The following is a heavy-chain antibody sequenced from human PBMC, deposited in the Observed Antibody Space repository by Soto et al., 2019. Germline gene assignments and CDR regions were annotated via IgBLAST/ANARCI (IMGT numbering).Heavy chain of an antibody. Sequence: SETLSLTCTVSGGSISSYYWSWIRQPPGKGLEWIGYIYYSGSTNYNPSLNSRVTISVDTSKNQFSLKLSSVTAADTAVYYCARTWRDDFWSGYYYGMDVWGQGTTVTVSS. CDR1: GGSISSYY. D-gene: IGHD3-3*01. V-gene: IGHV4-59*08. J-gene: IGHJ6*02. CDR2: IYYSGST. CDR3: ARTWRDDFWSGYYYGMDV.